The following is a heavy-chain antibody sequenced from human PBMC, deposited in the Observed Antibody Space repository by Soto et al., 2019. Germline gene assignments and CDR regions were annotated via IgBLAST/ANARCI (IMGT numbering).Heavy chain of an antibody. Sequence: QMQLVQSGPEVKKPGTSVKVSCKASGFTFTSSAMQWVRQARGQRLEWIGWIVVGSGNTNYAQKFQERVTITRDMSTSTAYREVSSLRSEDTAVYYCAAVAMGQQLVGGGAFDIWGQGTMVTVSS. CDR2: IVVGSGNT. D-gene: IGHD6-13*01. CDR3: AAVAMGQQLVGGGAFDI. J-gene: IGHJ3*02. CDR1: GFTFTSSA. V-gene: IGHV1-58*02.